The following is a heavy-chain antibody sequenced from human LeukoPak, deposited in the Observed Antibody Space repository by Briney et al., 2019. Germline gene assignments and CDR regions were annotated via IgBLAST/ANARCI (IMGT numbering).Heavy chain of an antibody. V-gene: IGHV1-8*02. CDR1: GYTFTDYY. J-gene: IGHJ3*02. D-gene: IGHD6-19*01. Sequence: ASVKVSCKASGYTFTDYYIHWVRQAPGQGLEWMGWMNPNSGNTGYAQKFQGRVTMTRNTSISTAYMELSSLRSEDAAVYYCARGKQWLYAFDIWGQGTMVTVSS. CDR3: ARGKQWLYAFDI. CDR2: MNPNSGNT.